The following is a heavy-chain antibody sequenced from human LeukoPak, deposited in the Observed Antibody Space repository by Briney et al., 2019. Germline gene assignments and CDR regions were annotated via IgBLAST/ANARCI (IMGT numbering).Heavy chain of an antibody. V-gene: IGHV4-61*02. CDR3: AREGYCIGSNCPVPY. CDR2: IYTSGST. J-gene: IGHJ4*02. CDR1: GGSISNGSYY. Sequence: SETLSLTCTVSGGSISNGSYYWTWIRQPAGKGLECIGRIYTSGSTNYNPSLKSRVTISVDTSKNQFSLRLTSVTAADTSVYYCAREGYCIGSNCPVPYWGQGTLVTVSS. D-gene: IGHD2-15*01.